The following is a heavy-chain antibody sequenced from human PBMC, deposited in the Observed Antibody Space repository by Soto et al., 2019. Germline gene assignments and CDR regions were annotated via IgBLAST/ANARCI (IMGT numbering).Heavy chain of an antibody. CDR2: IYYSGST. CDR3: ARYSSGWLFFDY. V-gene: IGHV4-39*01. Sequence: QLQLQESGPGLVKPSETLSLTCTVSGGSISSSSYYWGWIRQPPGKGLEWIGSIYYSGSTYYNPSLKSRVTISVDTSKNQFSLKLSSVTAADTAVYYCARYSSGWLFFDYWGQGTLVTVSS. CDR1: GGSISSSSYY. J-gene: IGHJ4*02. D-gene: IGHD6-19*01.